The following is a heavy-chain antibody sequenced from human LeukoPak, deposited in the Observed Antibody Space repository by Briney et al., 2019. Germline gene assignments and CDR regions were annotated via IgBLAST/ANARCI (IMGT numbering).Heavy chain of an antibody. D-gene: IGHD3-22*01. CDR3: ARDQADSSGYYADY. Sequence: GGSLRLSCAASGFTFSSYAMHWVRQAPGKGLEWVAVISYDGSNKYYADSVKGRFTIPRDNSKNTLYLQMNSLRAEDTAVYYCARDQADSSGYYADYWGQGTLVTVSS. CDR1: GFTFSSYA. J-gene: IGHJ4*02. V-gene: IGHV3-30-3*01. CDR2: ISYDGSNK.